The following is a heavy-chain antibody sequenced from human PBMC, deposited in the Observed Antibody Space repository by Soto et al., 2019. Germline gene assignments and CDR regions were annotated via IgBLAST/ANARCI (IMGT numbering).Heavy chain of an antibody. CDR3: ARHGVITMIVVATLFDY. J-gene: IGHJ4*02. Sequence: SETLSLTCTVSGGSISSSSYYWGWIRQPPGKGLEWIGRIYYSGSTYYNPSLKSRVTISVDTSKNQFSLKLSSVTAADTAVYYCARHGVITMIVVATLFDYWGQGTLVTVSS. V-gene: IGHV4-39*01. CDR1: GGSISSSSYY. D-gene: IGHD3-22*01. CDR2: IYYSGST.